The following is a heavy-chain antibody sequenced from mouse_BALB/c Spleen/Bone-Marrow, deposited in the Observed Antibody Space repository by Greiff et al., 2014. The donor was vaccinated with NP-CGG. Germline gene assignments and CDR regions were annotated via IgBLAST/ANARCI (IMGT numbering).Heavy chain of an antibody. J-gene: IGHJ4*01. Sequence: EVQGVESGAELVKPGASVKLSCTASGFNIKDTYMHWVKQRPEQGLEWIGRIDPANGNTKYDPKFQGKATITADTSSNTAYLQLSSLTSEDTAVYYCARWLLPYGLDYWGQGTSVTFSS. CDR1: GFNIKDTY. CDR2: IDPANGNT. V-gene: IGHV14-3*02. D-gene: IGHD2-3*01. CDR3: ARWLLPYGLDY.